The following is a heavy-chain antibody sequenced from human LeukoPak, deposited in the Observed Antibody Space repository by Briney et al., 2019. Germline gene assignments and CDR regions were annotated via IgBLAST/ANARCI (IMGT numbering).Heavy chain of an antibody. J-gene: IGHJ6*03. CDR2: ISNSGST. CDR3: GRDALVGYFSYYYMDV. CDR1: GGSIRSHY. Sequence: SETLSLTCTVSGGSIRSHYWTWIRQSPVKGLEWIGDISNSGSTSYNPSLKSRVTISIDTSKNQFSLKLSSVTAADTAVYYSGRDALVGYFSYYYMDVWGKGTTVTVSS. V-gene: IGHV4-59*11. D-gene: IGHD2-15*01.